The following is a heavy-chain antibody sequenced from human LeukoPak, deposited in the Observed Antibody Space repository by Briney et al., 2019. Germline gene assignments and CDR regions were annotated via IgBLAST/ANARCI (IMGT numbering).Heavy chain of an antibody. Sequence: QPGGSLRLSCAASGFTFSSYWMSWVRQAPGKGLEWVANIRHDGSEKYYVDSVKGRFTISRDNAKDSLYLQMNSLRVEDTAVYYCARSYYDYVWGSYPDYWGQGTLVTVSS. V-gene: IGHV3-7*01. D-gene: IGHD3-16*01. CDR2: IRHDGSEK. CDR1: GFTFSSYW. J-gene: IGHJ4*02. CDR3: ARSYYDYVWGSYPDY.